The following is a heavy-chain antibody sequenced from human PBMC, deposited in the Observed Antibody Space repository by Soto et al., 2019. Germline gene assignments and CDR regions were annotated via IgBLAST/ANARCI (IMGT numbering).Heavy chain of an antibody. D-gene: IGHD3-3*01. Sequence: QVQLVESGGGVVQPGRSLRLSCAASGFTFSSYGMHWVRQAPGKGLEWVAVIWGDGSNKNYADSVKGRFTISRDNSKNTLYLQMNSLRAEDTAVYYCAREFWSGPFDYWGQGTLVTVSS. CDR1: GFTFSSYG. J-gene: IGHJ4*02. CDR2: IWGDGSNK. CDR3: AREFWSGPFDY. V-gene: IGHV3-33*01.